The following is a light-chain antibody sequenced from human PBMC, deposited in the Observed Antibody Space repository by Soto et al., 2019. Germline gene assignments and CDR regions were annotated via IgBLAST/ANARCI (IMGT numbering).Light chain of an antibody. V-gene: IGLV2-23*02. CDR3: CSSASSATFLL. J-gene: IGLJ2*01. CDR2: EVT. Sequence: QSALTQPASVSGSPGQSITVSCTGISSDVGGYNLVSWYQHHPGKAPKLMIYEVTKRPSGVSYRFSGSKSGNTASLTISGLQSDDEDDYFCCSSASSATFLLFGGGTKLTVL. CDR1: SSDVGGYNL.